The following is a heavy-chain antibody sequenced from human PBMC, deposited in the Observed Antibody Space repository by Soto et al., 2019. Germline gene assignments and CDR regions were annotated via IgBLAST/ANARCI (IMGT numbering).Heavy chain of an antibody. CDR2: INPSGGST. D-gene: IGHD2-21*01. V-gene: IGHV1-46*01. CDR3: ARDPGDGYSWANFFDY. CDR1: GYTFTSYY. Sequence: ASVKGSCKASGYTFTSYYMHWVRQAPGQGFEWMGIINPSGGSTSYAQKFQGRVTMTRDTSTSTVYMELSSLRSEDTAVYYCARDPGDGYSWANFFDYWGQGTLVTVYS. J-gene: IGHJ4*02.